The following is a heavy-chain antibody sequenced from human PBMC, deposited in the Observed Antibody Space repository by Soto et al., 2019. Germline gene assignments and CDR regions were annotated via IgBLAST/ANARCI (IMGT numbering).Heavy chain of an antibody. CDR1: GGSMSPYY. CDR2: VYYSGYT. D-gene: IGHD3-10*01. CDR3: ARDLEAQYASGKSYYGVDV. V-gene: IGHV4-59*01. J-gene: IGHJ6*01. Sequence: PSETLSLTFTASGGSMSPYYWSWIRQAPGVGLEWIAYVYYSGYTHYNPSLKSRVTISVDTSKNQFSLELRSLRSDDTAIYYCARDLEAQYASGKSYYGVDVWGQGTMVTVSS.